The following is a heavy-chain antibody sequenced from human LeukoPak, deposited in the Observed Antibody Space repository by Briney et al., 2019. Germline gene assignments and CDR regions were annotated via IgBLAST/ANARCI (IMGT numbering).Heavy chain of an antibody. CDR2: ISSSGSTI. CDR1: GFSFSDYY. D-gene: IGHD1-26*01. J-gene: IGHJ6*02. V-gene: IGHV3-11*04. Sequence: GGSLRLSCAASGFSFSDYYMSWIRQAPGKGLEWVSYISSSGSTIYYADSVKGRFTISRDNAKNSLYLQMNSLSAEDTAVYYCARDKKQTDIVGAKGYYYYGMDVWGQGTTVTVSS. CDR3: ARDKKQTDIVGAKGYYYYGMDV.